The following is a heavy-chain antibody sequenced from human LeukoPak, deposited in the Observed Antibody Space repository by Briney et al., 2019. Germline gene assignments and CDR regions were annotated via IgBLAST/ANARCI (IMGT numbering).Heavy chain of an antibody. V-gene: IGHV3-23*01. Sequence: GGSLRLSCAASGFTFSNYAMMWVSQAPGKGLEWVAVIFASGSNTKYADSVRGRFTISRDNSKNTLYLQMNSLRAEDTAVYYCAKDMDVSTDGYNFHYWGQGTLVTVSS. D-gene: IGHD5-24*01. J-gene: IGHJ4*02. CDR2: IFASGSNT. CDR1: GFTFSNYA. CDR3: AKDMDVSTDGYNFHY.